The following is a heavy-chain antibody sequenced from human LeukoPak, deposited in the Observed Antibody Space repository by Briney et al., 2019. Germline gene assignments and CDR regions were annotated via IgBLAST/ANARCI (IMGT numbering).Heavy chain of an antibody. CDR2: IRYDGSNK. J-gene: IGHJ6*03. V-gene: IGHV3-30*02. Sequence: GGSLRLSCAASGFTFSSYSMHWVRQAPGKGLEWMAFIRYDGSNKYYADSVKGRFTISRDNSKNTLYLQMNSLRAEDTAVYYCAKDGGGYYPSYYYYMDVWGKGTTVTISS. CDR1: GFTFSSYS. CDR3: AKDGGGYYPSYYYYMDV. D-gene: IGHD3-22*01.